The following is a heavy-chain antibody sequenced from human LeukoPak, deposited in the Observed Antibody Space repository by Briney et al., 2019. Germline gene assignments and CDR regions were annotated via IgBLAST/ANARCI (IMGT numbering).Heavy chain of an antibody. V-gene: IGHV4-4*09. CDR3: ARHGGYSSSAIP. J-gene: IGHJ5*02. D-gene: IGHD6-13*01. CDR2: VYASGST. CDR1: GGSISSYY. Sequence: SETLSLTCTVSGGSISSYYWSWIRQPPGKGLEWIGYVYASGSTNYNPSLKSRVTISVDTSKNQFSLKLSSVTAADTAVYYCARHGGYSSSAIPWGQGTLVTVSS.